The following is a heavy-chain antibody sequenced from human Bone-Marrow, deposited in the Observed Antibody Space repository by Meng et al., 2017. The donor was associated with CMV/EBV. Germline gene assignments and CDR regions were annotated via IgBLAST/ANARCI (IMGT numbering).Heavy chain of an antibody. CDR3: ARERGYCSSTSCIFDY. Sequence: GESLKISCVASGFTFSDYYMNWIRQAPGKGLEWVSCIGSSGTTIYYADSVKGRFTVSRDNAKNSLYLQMNSLRAEDTAVYYCARERGYCSSTSCIFDYWGQGTLVTVYS. D-gene: IGHD2-2*01. V-gene: IGHV3-11*04. CDR2: IGSSGTTI. J-gene: IGHJ4*02. CDR1: GFTFSDYY.